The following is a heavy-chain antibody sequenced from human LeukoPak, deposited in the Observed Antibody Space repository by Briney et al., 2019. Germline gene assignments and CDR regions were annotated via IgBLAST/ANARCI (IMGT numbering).Heavy chain of an antibody. CDR2: INPNSGGT. D-gene: IGHD3-3*01. CDR1: GYTFTGYY. J-gene: IGHJ4*02. V-gene: IGHV1-2*02. CDR3: ATMKDYDFWSGYHSPFDY. Sequence: ASVKVSCTASGYTFTGYYMHWVRQAPGQGLEWMGWINPNSGGTNYAQKFQGRVTMTRDTSISTAYMELSRLRSDDTAVYYCATMKDYDFWSGYHSPFDYWGQGTLVTVSS.